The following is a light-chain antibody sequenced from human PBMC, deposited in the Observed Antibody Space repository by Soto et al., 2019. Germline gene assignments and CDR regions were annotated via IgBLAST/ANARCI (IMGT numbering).Light chain of an antibody. Sequence: EVVLTQSPVTLSLSPGERATLSCRASQSFRGLLAWYQQKPGQAPRLLIYDAYNRATGIPPRFSGSGAGTDFTLTISSLEPEDSAVYSCQQYRTFGQGTKVDIK. CDR1: QSFRGL. J-gene: IGKJ1*01. CDR2: DAY. CDR3: QQYRT. V-gene: IGKV3-11*01.